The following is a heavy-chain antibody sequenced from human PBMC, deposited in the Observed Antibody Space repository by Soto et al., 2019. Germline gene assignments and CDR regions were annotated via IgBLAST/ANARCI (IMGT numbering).Heavy chain of an antibody. V-gene: IGHV3-9*01. CDR3: VKDIGASGAYWYFAR. CDR1: GFTFDDFA. CDR2: INWNSGDI. J-gene: IGHJ2*01. D-gene: IGHD1-26*01. Sequence: EMQLVESGGVLVQPGRSLRLSCAASGFTFDDFAMHWVRQAPVKGLEWVSGINWNSGDIDYADSVRGRLTISRDNAKNALKLQMNSLRAEDAALYYCVKDIGASGAYWYFARWGRGPLVTVSS.